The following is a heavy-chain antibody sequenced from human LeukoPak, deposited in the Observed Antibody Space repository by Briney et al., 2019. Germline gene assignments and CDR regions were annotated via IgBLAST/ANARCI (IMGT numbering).Heavy chain of an antibody. CDR1: GYTFTSYD. D-gene: IGHD3-22*01. J-gene: IGHJ3*02. CDR2: MNPNSGNT. V-gene: IGHV1-8*01. CDR3: ARAPRNYYDSSGYDAFDI. Sequence: GASVKVSCKASGYTFTSYDINWVRQATGQGLEWMGWMNPNSGNTGYAQKFQGRVTMTRNTSISTAYMELSSLRSEDTAVYYCARAPRNYYDSSGYDAFDIWGQGTMVTVSS.